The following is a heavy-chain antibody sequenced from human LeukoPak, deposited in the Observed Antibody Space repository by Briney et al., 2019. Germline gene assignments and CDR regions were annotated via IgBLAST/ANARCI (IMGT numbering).Heavy chain of an antibody. Sequence: GESLKISGKGSGYSFTSYWIGWVRQMPGKGPEWMGIIYPGDSDTRYSPSFQGQVTISADKSISTAYLQWSSLKASDTAMYYCASQGDYDFWSGYYTAGWFDPWGQGTLVTVSS. CDR1: GYSFTSYW. CDR2: IYPGDSDT. CDR3: ASQGDYDFWSGYYTAGWFDP. V-gene: IGHV5-51*01. D-gene: IGHD3-3*01. J-gene: IGHJ5*02.